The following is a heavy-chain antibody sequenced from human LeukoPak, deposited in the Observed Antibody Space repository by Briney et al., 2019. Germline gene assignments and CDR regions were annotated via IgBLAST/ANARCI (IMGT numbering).Heavy chain of an antibody. J-gene: IGHJ4*02. Sequence: GGSLRLSCAASGFTFSSYAMSGGRQAPGKGLEWVSAISGSGGSTYYADSVKGRFTISRDNSKKTLYLQMNSLRAEDTAVYYCALPYCSGGSCFLFDYWGQGTLVTVSS. CDR3: ALPYCSGGSCFLFDY. CDR2: ISGSGGST. CDR1: GFTFSSYA. V-gene: IGHV3-23*01. D-gene: IGHD2-15*01.